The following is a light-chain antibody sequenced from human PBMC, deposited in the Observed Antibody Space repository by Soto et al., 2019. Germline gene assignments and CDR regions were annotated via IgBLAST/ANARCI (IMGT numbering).Light chain of an antibody. CDR3: CSYAGSYTLV. CDR1: SSDVGGYNY. CDR2: DVS. V-gene: IGLV2-11*01. Sequence: QSVLTQPRSVSGSPGQSVTISCTGTSSDVGGYNYVSWYQQHPGKAPKLMIYDVSKRPSGVPDRFSGSTSGNTASLTISGLQAEDEADYSCCSYAGSYTLVFGGGTKVTVL. J-gene: IGLJ2*01.